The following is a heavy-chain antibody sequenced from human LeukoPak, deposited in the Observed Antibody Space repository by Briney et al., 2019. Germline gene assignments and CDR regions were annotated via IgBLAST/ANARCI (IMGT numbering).Heavy chain of an antibody. CDR2: INPNSGGT. D-gene: IGHD3-10*01. CDR3: ARVHGSAANPGVY. V-gene: IGHV1-2*02. Sequence: GASVKVSCKASGYTFTGYYMHWVRQAPGQGLEWMGWINPNSGGTNYAQKFQGRVTMTRDTSISTAYMELSRLRSDDTAVYYCARVHGSAANPGVYWGQGTLVTVSS. J-gene: IGHJ4*02. CDR1: GYTFTGYY.